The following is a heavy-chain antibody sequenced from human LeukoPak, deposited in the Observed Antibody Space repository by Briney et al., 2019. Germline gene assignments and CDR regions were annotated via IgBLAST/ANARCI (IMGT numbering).Heavy chain of an antibody. CDR2: INPSGGST. CDR1: GYAFTNYY. D-gene: IGHD1-26*01. J-gene: IGHJ4*02. V-gene: IGHV1-46*01. Sequence: ASVKVSCKSSGYAFTNYYMHWVRQAPGQGLEWMGIINPSGGSTIYAQKFQGRVTMTRDTSTSTIYMELSSLRSEDTAVYYCARRNSHIGSYRPSYYFDYWGQRTLVTVSS. CDR3: ARRNSHIGSYRPSYYFDY.